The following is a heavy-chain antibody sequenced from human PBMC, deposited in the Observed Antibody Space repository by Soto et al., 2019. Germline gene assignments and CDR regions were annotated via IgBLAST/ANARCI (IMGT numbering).Heavy chain of an antibody. J-gene: IGHJ4*02. Sequence: PGGSLRLSCAASGFTFSSYAMSWVRQAPGKGLEWVSAISGSGGSTYYADSVKGRFTISRDNSKNTPYLQMNSLRAEDTAVYYCAKLRRTVLLWFGELLGDFDYWGQGTLVTVSS. D-gene: IGHD3-10*01. V-gene: IGHV3-23*01. CDR2: ISGSGGST. CDR1: GFTFSSYA. CDR3: AKLRRTVLLWFGELLGDFDY.